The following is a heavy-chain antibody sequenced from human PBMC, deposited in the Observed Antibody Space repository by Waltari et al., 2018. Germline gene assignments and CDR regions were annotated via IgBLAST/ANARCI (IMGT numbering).Heavy chain of an antibody. CDR3: AREEDTEGAFDI. Sequence: ELQLVQTGGGLMQPGGSLRLSCTVPGVRVSGKYMPWVRQAPGKGLEYVSMIFPGGSTYYAGSVKGRFTTTRDISKNTLYLQMNSLRAEDTAVYYCAREEDTEGAFDIWGQGTLVTVSS. J-gene: IGHJ3*02. V-gene: IGHV3-53*02. CDR2: IFPGGST. CDR1: GVRVSGKY.